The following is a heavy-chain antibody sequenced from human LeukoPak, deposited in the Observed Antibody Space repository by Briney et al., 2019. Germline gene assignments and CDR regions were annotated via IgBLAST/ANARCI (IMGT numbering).Heavy chain of an antibody. Sequence: SETLSLTCTVSGGSISNYYWSWIRQPPGKGLEWIGYIYYSGSTNYNPSLKSRVTISLDTSKNQFSLKLNSVTAADTAVYYCARDHSSSWYAFDIWGQGTMVTVSP. CDR1: GGSISNYY. CDR3: ARDHSSSWYAFDI. J-gene: IGHJ3*02. V-gene: IGHV4-59*01. CDR2: IYYSGST. D-gene: IGHD6-13*01.